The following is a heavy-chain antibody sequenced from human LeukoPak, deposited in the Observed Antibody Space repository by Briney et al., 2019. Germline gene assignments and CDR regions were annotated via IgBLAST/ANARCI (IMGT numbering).Heavy chain of an antibody. CDR1: GGSISSYY. J-gene: IGHJ5*02. CDR3: ARLRGYCSGGSCRNWFDP. V-gene: IGHV4-59*01. CDR2: IYYSGST. D-gene: IGHD2-15*01. Sequence: PSETLSLTCTVSGGSISSYYWSWIRQPPGKGLEWIGYIYYSGSTNYNPSLKSRVTISVDTSKNQFSLKLSSVTAADTAVYYCARLRGYCSGGSCRNWFDPWGQGTLVTVSS.